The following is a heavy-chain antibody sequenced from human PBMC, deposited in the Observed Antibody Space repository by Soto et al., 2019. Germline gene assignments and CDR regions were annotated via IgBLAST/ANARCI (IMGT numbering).Heavy chain of an antibody. V-gene: IGHV1-58*01. Sequence: GASVKVSCKASGFTFASSAVQWARQARGQRLEWIGWIVVGSGNTNYAQKFQERVTITRDMSTSTAYMELSSLRSEDTAVYYCAADTLLLWFGELFRDHYYYYGMDVWG. CDR2: IVVGSGNT. CDR3: AADTLLLWFGELFRDHYYYYGMDV. D-gene: IGHD3-10*01. J-gene: IGHJ6*02. CDR1: GFTFASSA.